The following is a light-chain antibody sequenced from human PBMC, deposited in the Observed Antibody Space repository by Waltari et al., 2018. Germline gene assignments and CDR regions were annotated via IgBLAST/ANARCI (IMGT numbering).Light chain of an antibody. Sequence: QSALTQPASVSGSPGQSITISCTGTNSDVGSYNYVSWYQQHPGKAPKLMIYEVTNRPSGLLTRCSASKSGNPASLTITELQAEDEADYYCSSYAGNDLVIFGGGTKLTVL. J-gene: IGLJ2*01. CDR1: NSDVGSYNY. CDR3: SSYAGNDLVI. CDR2: EVT. V-gene: IGLV2-14*01.